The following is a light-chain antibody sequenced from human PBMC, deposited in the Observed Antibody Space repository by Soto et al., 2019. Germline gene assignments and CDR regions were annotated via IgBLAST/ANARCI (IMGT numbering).Light chain of an antibody. V-gene: IGLV2-14*01. CDR1: SSDVGGYNY. J-gene: IGLJ3*02. CDR3: SSYTSSSTWV. CDR2: AVS. Sequence: QSALTQPASVSGSPGQSITISCTGTSSDVGGYNYVSWYQQHPGKAPKLMIYAVSNRPSGVSNRFSGSKSGNTASLTISGLPAEDEADYYCSSYTSSSTWVFGGGTKLTVL.